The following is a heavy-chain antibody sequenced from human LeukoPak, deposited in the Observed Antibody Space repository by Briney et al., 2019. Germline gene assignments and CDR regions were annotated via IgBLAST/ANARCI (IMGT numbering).Heavy chain of an antibody. V-gene: IGHV4-34*01. CDR3: ARVGSSWYTSTRGNWFDP. D-gene: IGHD6-13*01. J-gene: IGHJ5*02. CDR1: GGSFSGYY. Sequence: SQTLSLTCAVYGGSFSGYYWSWIRQPPGKGMEWIGEINHSGSTNYNPSLKSRVTISVDTSKNQFSLKLSSVTAADTAVYYCARVGSSWYTSTRGNWFDPWGQGTLVTASS. CDR2: INHSGST.